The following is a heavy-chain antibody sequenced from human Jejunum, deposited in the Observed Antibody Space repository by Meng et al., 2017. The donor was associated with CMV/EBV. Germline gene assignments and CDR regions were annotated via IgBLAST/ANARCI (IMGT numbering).Heavy chain of an antibody. J-gene: IGHJ6*02. CDR2: INPKSGGT. Sequence: GYYMHWVRQAPGQGLEGMAWINPKSGGTNYAQKFQGRVTMTRDTSISTAYMELSRLRSDDTAMYYCVREGFCSTTSCFRPYGMDVWGQGTTVTVSS. D-gene: IGHD2-2*01. CDR3: VREGFCSTTSCFRPYGMDV. V-gene: IGHV1-2*02. CDR1: GYY.